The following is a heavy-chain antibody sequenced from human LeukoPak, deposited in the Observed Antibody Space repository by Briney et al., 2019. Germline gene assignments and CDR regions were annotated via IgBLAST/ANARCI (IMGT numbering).Heavy chain of an antibody. CDR1: GYTFTGYY. CDR2: ISAYNGNT. J-gene: IGHJ4*02. CDR3: ARDPGWNYVPSFDY. V-gene: IGHV1-18*04. Sequence: ASVKVSCKASGYTFTGYYMHWVRQAPGQGLEWMGWISAYNGNTNYAQKLQGRVTMTTDTSTSTAYMELRSLRSDDTAVYYCARDPGWNYVPSFDYWGQGTLVTVSS. D-gene: IGHD1-7*01.